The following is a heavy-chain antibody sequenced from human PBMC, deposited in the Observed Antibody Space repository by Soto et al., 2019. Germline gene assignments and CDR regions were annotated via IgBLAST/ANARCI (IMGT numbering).Heavy chain of an antibody. CDR2: INAGNGNT. V-gene: IGHV1-3*05. D-gene: IGHD2-21*02. Sequence: QVQLVQSGAEEKKPGASVKVSCKASGYTFTSYAMHWVRQAPGQRLEWMGWINAGNGNTKYSQKFLGRVTITRDTSASTAYMELSSLRSEDTAVYYCAMSIVVVTALDYWGQGTLVTVSS. CDR1: GYTFTSYA. CDR3: AMSIVVVTALDY. J-gene: IGHJ4*02.